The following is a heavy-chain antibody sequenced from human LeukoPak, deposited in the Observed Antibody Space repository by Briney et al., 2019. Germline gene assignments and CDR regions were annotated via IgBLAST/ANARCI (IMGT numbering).Heavy chain of an antibody. Sequence: PGGSLRLSCAASGFTFSSYAMHGVRQAPGKGLEWVAFISYDGSNKYYADSVKGRFTISRDNSKNTLYLQMNSLRAEDTAVYYCARASTFDYWGQGTLVTVSS. CDR1: GFTFSSYA. V-gene: IGHV3-30-3*01. CDR2: ISYDGSNK. CDR3: ARASTFDY. J-gene: IGHJ4*02.